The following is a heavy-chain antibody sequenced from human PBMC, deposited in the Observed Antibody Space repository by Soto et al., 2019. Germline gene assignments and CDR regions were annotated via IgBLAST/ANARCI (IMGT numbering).Heavy chain of an antibody. CDR3: ARDRFSSGQNAFDI. D-gene: IGHD6-19*01. J-gene: IGHJ3*02. V-gene: IGHV3-13*01. CDR1: GFTFSSYD. CDR2: IGTAGDT. Sequence: GGSLRLSCAASGFTFSSYDMHWVRQATGKGLEWVSAIGTAGDTYYPGSVKGRFTISRENAKNSLYLQMNSLRAGDTAVYYCARDRFSSGQNAFDIWGQGTMVTVSS.